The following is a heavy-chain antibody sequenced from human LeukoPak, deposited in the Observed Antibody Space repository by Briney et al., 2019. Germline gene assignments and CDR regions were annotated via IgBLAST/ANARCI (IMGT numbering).Heavy chain of an antibody. CDR1: GYTFTGYY. V-gene: IGHV1-2*02. CDR3: AGGSTVTRGGYNWFDP. D-gene: IGHD4-17*01. Sequence: ASVKVSCKASGYTFTGYYMHWVRQAPGQGLEWMGWINPNSGGTNYAQKFQGRVTMTRDTSISTAYMELSRLRSDDTAVYYCAGGSTVTRGGYNWFDPWGQGTLVTVSS. CDR2: INPNSGGT. J-gene: IGHJ5*02.